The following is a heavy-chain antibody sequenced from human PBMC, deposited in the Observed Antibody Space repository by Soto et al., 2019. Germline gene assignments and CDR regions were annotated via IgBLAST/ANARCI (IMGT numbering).Heavy chain of an antibody. J-gene: IGHJ6*02. D-gene: IGHD1-26*01. CDR3: AADIVGATLYYGMDV. Sequence: SVKVSCKASGYTFTGYYMHWVRQARGQRLEWIGWIVVGSGNTNYAQKFQERVTITRDMSTSTAYMELSSLRSEDTAVYYCAADIVGATLYYGMDVWGQGTTVTVSS. CDR1: GYTFTGYY. V-gene: IGHV1-58*02. CDR2: IVVGSGNT.